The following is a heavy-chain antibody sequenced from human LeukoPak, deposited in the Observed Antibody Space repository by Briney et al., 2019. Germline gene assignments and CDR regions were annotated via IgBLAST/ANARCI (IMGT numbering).Heavy chain of an antibody. CDR3: AREDCGSTSCYSVGLSLGNDY. V-gene: IGHV1-18*01. J-gene: IGHJ4*02. CDR2: ISANNGNT. D-gene: IGHD2-2*01. Sequence: ASVKVSCKASGYSFTSDGISWVRQAPGQGLEWMGWISANNGNTNYAQKLQGRVTMTTDTSTNTAYMEMRSLRSDDTAVYYCAREDCGSTSCYSVGLSLGNDYWGQGTLVTVSS. CDR1: GYSFTSDG.